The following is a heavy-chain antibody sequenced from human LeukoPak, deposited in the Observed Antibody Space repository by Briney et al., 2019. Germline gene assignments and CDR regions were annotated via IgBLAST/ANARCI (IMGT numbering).Heavy chain of an antibody. J-gene: IGHJ4*02. D-gene: IGHD3-22*01. CDR1: GFTSSSYG. CDR3: AKDRGYSDTSGFLDY. V-gene: IGHV3-30*18. CDR2: ISNDGSNK. Sequence: PGGSLRLSCAASGFTSSSYGMHWVRQAPGKGLEWVAVISNDGSNKYHADSVRGRLTISRDNSKNTLYLQMNSLRVEDTAVYYCAKDRGYSDTSGFLDYWGQGTLVTASS.